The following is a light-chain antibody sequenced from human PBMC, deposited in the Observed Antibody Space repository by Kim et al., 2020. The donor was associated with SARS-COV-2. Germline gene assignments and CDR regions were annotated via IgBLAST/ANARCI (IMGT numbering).Light chain of an antibody. V-gene: IGKV1-5*01. CDR3: QQYNTYPYT. J-gene: IGKJ2*01. CDR1: QSVTNW. CDR2: DAS. Sequence: DIHMTQSPSTLSASIGDRVTITCRASQSVTNWLAWYQQKPGKAPKTLIYDASTLESGVPSRFSGGGSGTEFTLTISSLQPDDFATYYCQQYNTYPYTFGQGTKLEIK.